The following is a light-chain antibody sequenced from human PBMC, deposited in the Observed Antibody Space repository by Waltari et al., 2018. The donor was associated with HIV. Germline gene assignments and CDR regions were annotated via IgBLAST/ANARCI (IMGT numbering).Light chain of an antibody. J-gene: IGLJ1*01. V-gene: IGLV1-40*01. CDR2: GNS. Sequence: SVFTQPPSASGAPGQRVTTLCTACTPNIGSVSEVHSYQQVPGSVPKLLIYGNSNRPSGVPDRISGSKSGSSASLAISGLQADDEADYYCQSYDSSLSGFIFGTGTRVTVL. CDR1: TPNIGSVSE. CDR3: QSYDSSLSGFI.